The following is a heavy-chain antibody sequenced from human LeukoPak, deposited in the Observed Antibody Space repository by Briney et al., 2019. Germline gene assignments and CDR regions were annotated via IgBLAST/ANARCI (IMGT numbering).Heavy chain of an antibody. Sequence: PSETLSLTCTVSGGSISSSSYYWSWIRQPPGKGLEWIGYIYYSGSTNYNPSLKSRVTISVDTSKNQFSLNLNSVTAADTAEYYCARAPGSAYYPYYYMDVWGKGTTVTVSS. D-gene: IGHD6-19*01. V-gene: IGHV4-61*01. J-gene: IGHJ6*03. CDR2: IYYSGST. CDR1: GGSISSSSYY. CDR3: ARAPGSAYYPYYYMDV.